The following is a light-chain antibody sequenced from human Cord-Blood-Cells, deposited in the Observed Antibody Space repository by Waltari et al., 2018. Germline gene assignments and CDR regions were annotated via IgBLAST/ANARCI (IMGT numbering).Light chain of an antibody. V-gene: IGKV3-11*01. CDR2: DAS. J-gene: IGKJ4*02. CDR1: QSVSSY. CDR3: QQRSNWPPLT. Sequence: EIVLTQSPATLSLSPGERATLSCRASQSVSSYLAWYQQNPGQAPRLLIYDASNRATGIPARFSGSGSGTDFTLTISSLDPEDFAVYYCQQRSNWPPLTFGGGTKVEIK.